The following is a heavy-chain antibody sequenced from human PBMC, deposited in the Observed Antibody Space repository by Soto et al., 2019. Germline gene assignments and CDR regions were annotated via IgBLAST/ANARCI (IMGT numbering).Heavy chain of an antibody. CDR2: TYYRSKWYN. D-gene: IGHD3-16*01. CDR3: TTNRLTDAYYYGMDV. V-gene: IGHV6-1*01. CDR1: GDSVSSNSAA. Sequence: QALSLTCAMSGDSVSSNSAAWNWIRQSPSRGLEWLGRTYYRSKWYNDYAVSVKSRITINPHTSKNQFSLQLNSVPSEDTAVYCCTTNRLTDAYYYGMDVGSQGTTVTVSS. J-gene: IGHJ6*02.